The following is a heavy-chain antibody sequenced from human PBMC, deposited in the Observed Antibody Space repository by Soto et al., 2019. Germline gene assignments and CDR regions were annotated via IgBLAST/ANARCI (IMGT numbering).Heavy chain of an antibody. Sequence: ASVKLSCKASGDSFTSYAMHWVRQAPGQRLEWMGWINAGNGNTKYSQKFQGRVTITRDTSASTAYMELSSLRSEDTAVYYCAHSRGRASGWYLEWGQGTLVTVSS. CDR2: INAGNGNT. D-gene: IGHD6-19*01. V-gene: IGHV1-3*01. J-gene: IGHJ4*02. CDR1: GDSFTSYA. CDR3: AHSRGRASGWYLE.